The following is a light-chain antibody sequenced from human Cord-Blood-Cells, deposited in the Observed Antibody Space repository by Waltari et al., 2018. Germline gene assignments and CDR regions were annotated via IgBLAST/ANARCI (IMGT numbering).Light chain of an antibody. CDR3: QQYNSYST. V-gene: IGKV1-5*03. CDR1: QSISSW. CDR2: KAS. J-gene: IGKJ1*01. Sequence: DIQTTQSPSPLSASVGDRVTITCRASQSISSWLACYQQKRGKAPKLLLYKASSSESGVPSRFSGSGSGTEFSLAIGSLQPDDSATDDCQQYNSYSTFGQGTKVEVK.